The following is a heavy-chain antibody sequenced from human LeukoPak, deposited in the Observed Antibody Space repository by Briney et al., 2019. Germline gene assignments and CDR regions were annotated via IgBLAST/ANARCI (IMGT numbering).Heavy chain of an antibody. V-gene: IGHV3-15*01. J-gene: IGHJ4*02. CDR2: IKSKTDGGTT. CDR1: GFTFSNAW. D-gene: IGHD6-19*01. Sequence: GGSLRLSCAASGFTFSNAWMSWVRQAPGKGLEWVGRIKSKTDGGTTDYAAPVKGRFTISRDDSKNTLYLQMNSLKTEDTAVYYCTTDIGYSSGWPFDYWGQGTLVTVSS. CDR3: TTDIGYSSGWPFDY.